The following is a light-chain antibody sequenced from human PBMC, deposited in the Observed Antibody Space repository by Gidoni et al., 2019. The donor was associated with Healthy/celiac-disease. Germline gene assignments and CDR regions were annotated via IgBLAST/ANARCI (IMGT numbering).Light chain of an antibody. J-gene: IGKJ3*01. V-gene: IGKV4-1*01. Sequence: DIVMTQSPDSLAVSLGERATINCKSSQSVLYSSNNKNYLAWYQQKPGQPPKLLIYWASTRESGVPDRFSGSGSGTDFTLTSSSLQAEDVAVYYCQQYYSTPGFTFGPXTKVDIK. CDR2: WAS. CDR3: QQYYSTPGFT. CDR1: QSVLYSSNNKNY.